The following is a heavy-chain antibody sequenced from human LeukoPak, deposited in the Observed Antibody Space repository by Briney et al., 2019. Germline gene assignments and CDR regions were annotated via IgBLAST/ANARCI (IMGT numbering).Heavy chain of an antibody. D-gene: IGHD2-2*01. V-gene: IGHV1-2*02. CDR1: GYIFSGFY. CDR3: ARASTSSDDTHLDY. Sequence: ASVKVSCKASGYIFSGFYIHWVRQAPGQGLEWMGWINPHTGATNNALKFQGGVTMNRDTSITTAYMELRRLRSDDTAVYYCARASTSSDDTHLDYWGQGNLVTVSS. J-gene: IGHJ4*02. CDR2: INPHTGAT.